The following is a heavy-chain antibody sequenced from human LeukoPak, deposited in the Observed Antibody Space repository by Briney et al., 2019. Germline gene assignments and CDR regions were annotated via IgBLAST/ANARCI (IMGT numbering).Heavy chain of an antibody. J-gene: IGHJ4*02. V-gene: IGHV4-4*02. Sequence: PSETLSLTCALSGGSISSSNWWTWVRQPPGKGLEWVGEIYLRGNTNYNPSLESRAAISVDESKTQLSLRLESVTAADTAVYYCARDLSFDWFPYYFDYWGQGILVTVSS. D-gene: IGHD3-9*01. CDR2: IYLRGNT. CDR3: ARDLSFDWFPYYFDY. CDR1: GGSISSSNW.